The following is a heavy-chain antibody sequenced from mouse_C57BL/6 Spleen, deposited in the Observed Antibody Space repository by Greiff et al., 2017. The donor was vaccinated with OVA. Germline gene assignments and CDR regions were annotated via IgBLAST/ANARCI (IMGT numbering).Heavy chain of an antibody. D-gene: IGHD2-2*01. CDR2: IDPSDSYT. V-gene: IGHV1-69*01. J-gene: IGHJ2*01. Sequence: QVQLQQPGAELVMPGASVKLSCKASGYTFTSYWMHWVKQRPGQGLEWIGEIDPSDSYTNYNQKFKGKSTFTVDKSSSTAYMQLSSLTSEDSAVYYCARGRVTYYFDYWGQGTTLTVSS. CDR1: GYTFTSYW. CDR3: ARGRVTYYFDY.